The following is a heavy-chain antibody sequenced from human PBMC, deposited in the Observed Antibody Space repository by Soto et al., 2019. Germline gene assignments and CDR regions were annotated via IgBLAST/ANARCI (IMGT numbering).Heavy chain of an antibody. Sequence: QVQLVQSGAEIKKPGASVKVSCKTSGYVFADYYVHWVRQAPGQGLEWMGRVSPNTGETHYAQDFQGRVTMTRDKSTNTAYMELSRLTSGDTATFYCARQRHTSGGDYFDFWGQGTLVMVSS. CDR2: VSPNTGET. J-gene: IGHJ4*02. D-gene: IGHD1-1*01. CDR1: GYVFADYY. V-gene: IGHV1-2*06. CDR3: ARQRHTSGGDYFDF.